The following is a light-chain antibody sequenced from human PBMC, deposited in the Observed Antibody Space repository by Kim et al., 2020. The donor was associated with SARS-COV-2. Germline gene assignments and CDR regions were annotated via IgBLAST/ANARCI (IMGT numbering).Light chain of an antibody. CDR3: QQSYSTLYT. CDR1: QSISSY. J-gene: IGKJ2*01. Sequence: SASVGDRVTITCRASQSISSYLNWYQQKPGKAPKLLIYAASSLHSGVPSRFSGSGSETDFTLTINSLQPEDFATYYCQQSYSTLYTFGQGTKLEI. V-gene: IGKV1-39*01. CDR2: AAS.